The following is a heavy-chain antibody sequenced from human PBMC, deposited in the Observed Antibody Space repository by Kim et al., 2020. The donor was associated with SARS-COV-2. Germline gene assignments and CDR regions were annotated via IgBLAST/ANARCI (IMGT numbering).Heavy chain of an antibody. Sequence: GGSLRLSCAASGFTFSSYGMHWVRQAPGKGLEWVAVIWYDGSNKYYADSVKGRFTISRDNSKNTLYLQMNSLRAEDTAVYYCARDRGGNYEETAVAGTESWGQGTLVTVSS. CDR2: IWYDGSNK. J-gene: IGHJ4*02. CDR3: ARDRGGNYEETAVAGTES. D-gene: IGHD6-19*01. V-gene: IGHV3-33*01. CDR1: GFTFSSYG.